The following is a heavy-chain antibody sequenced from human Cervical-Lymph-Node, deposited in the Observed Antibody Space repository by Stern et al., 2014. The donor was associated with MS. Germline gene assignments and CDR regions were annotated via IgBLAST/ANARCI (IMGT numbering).Heavy chain of an antibody. D-gene: IGHD4-17*01. J-gene: IGHJ4*02. CDR3: ARALYGDYEDY. CDR1: GGSISSGSYY. CDR2: IYTSGST. Sequence: QVQLVESGPGLVKPSQTLSLTCTVSGGSISSGSYYWSWIRQPAGKGLEWIGRIYTSGSTNYNPSLKSRVTISVDTSKNQSPLKLSSVTAADTAVYYCARALYGDYEDYWGQGTLVTVSS. V-gene: IGHV4-61*02.